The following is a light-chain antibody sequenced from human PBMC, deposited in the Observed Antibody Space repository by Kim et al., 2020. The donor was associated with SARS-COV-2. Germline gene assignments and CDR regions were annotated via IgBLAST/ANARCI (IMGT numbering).Light chain of an antibody. CDR3: QQHGASPLT. CDR1: QSVSSNL. V-gene: IGKV3-20*01. J-gene: IGKJ4*01. CDR2: GAS. Sequence: EIVLTQSPGTLSLSPGERGTLSCRASQSVSSNLLAWYQQKPGQAPRLLIYGASSRANGIPDRFSGSGSGTDFTLTISRLEPEDFAVYYCQQHGASPLTFGGGTKADIK.